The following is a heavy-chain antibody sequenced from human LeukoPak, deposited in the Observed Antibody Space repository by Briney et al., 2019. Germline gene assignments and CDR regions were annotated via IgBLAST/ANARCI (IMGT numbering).Heavy chain of an antibody. CDR3: ARDEGELHFDY. D-gene: IGHD1-26*01. CDR1: GYTFTSYD. Sequence: ASVKVSCKASGYTFTSYDINWVRQATGQGLEWMGWMNPNSGNTGYAQKFQGRVTITRNTSISTAYMELSSLRSDDTAVYYCARDEGELHFDYWGQGTLVTVSS. V-gene: IGHV1-8*03. CDR2: MNPNSGNT. J-gene: IGHJ4*02.